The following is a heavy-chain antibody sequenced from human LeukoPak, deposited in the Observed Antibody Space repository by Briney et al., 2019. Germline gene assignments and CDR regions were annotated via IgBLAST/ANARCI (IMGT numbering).Heavy chain of an antibody. V-gene: IGHV4-61*08. CDR2: IYYSGST. CDR3: ARAVRLDYYYDSSGYYDY. J-gene: IGHJ4*02. CDR1: GGSISSGDYY. Sequence: SQTLSLTCTVSGGSISSGDYYWSWIRQPPGKGLEWIGYIYYSGSTNYNPSLKSRVTISVDTSKNQFSLKLSSVTAADTAVYYCARAVRLDYYYDSSGYYDYWGQGTLVTVSS. D-gene: IGHD3-22*01.